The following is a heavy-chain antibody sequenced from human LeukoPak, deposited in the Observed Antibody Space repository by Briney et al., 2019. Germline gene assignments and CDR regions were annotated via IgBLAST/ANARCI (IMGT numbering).Heavy chain of an antibody. D-gene: IGHD6-13*01. CDR3: ARQEQQLIYNWFDP. V-gene: IGHV4-59*01. CDR2: IYYSGST. Sequence: SETLSLTCTVSGGSISSYYWTWIRQPPGKGLEWIGYIYYSGSTNYNPSLKSRVTISVDTSKNQFSLKLSSVTAADTAVYYCARQEQQLIYNWFDPWGQGTLVTVSS. CDR1: GGSISSYY. J-gene: IGHJ5*02.